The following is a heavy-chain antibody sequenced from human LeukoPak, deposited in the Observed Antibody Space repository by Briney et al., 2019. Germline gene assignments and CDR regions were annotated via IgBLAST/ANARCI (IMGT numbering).Heavy chain of an antibody. J-gene: IGHJ4*02. Sequence: SETLSLTCTVSGDSISTYYWSWIRQPPGKGLEWIGYIYYRVTSDYSPSLKSRVTMSVDMSTRQISLKLSSVTAADTAVYYCARAVGGDGSGSLWGPGTLVTVSS. CDR2: IYYRVTS. CDR1: GDSISTYY. V-gene: IGHV4-59*01. D-gene: IGHD3-10*01. CDR3: ARAVGGDGSGSL.